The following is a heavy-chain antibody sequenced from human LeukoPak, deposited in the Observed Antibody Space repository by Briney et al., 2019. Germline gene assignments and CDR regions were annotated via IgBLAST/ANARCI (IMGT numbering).Heavy chain of an antibody. Sequence: GGSLRLSCAASGFTFSSYGMHWVRQAPGKGLEWVAVIWYDGSNKYYADSVKGRFTISRDNSMNTLYLQMNSLRAEDTAVYYCARDSARYCSSTSCMYYFDYWGQGTLVTVSS. CDR1: GFTFSSYG. CDR2: IWYDGSNK. CDR3: ARDSARYCSSTSCMYYFDY. J-gene: IGHJ4*02. V-gene: IGHV3-33*01. D-gene: IGHD2-2*01.